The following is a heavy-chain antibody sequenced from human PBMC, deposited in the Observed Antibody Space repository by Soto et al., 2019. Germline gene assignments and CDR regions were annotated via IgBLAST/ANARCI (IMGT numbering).Heavy chain of an antibody. Sequence: QVQLQESGPGLVKPSQTLSLTCTVSGGSISSGGYYWSWIRQHPGKGLEWIGYIYYSGRTYYYPSLKRRVPTSVDTYTNQFSLTLSSVTAADTAVFYCARSIDPWGQGTLVTVSA. V-gene: IGHV4-31*03. CDR3: ARSIDP. CDR1: GGSISSGGYY. J-gene: IGHJ5*02. CDR2: IYYSGRT.